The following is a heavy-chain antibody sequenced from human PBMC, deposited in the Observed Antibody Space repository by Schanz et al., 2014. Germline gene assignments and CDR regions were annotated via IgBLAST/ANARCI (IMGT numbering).Heavy chain of an antibody. CDR3: ARSAGRDFWSGYYTRFDY. J-gene: IGHJ4*02. CDR1: GYIFINSG. D-gene: IGHD3-3*01. V-gene: IGHV1-18*01. Sequence: QIQLVQSGPEVKKPGATVKVSCKASGYIFINSGISWVRQAPGQGLEWMGWISAYNGNTKYPQKLQGRVTMTTDTSTSTVYMELRSLRSDDTAVYYCARSAGRDFWSGYYTRFDYWGQGTLVTGSS. CDR2: ISAYNGNT.